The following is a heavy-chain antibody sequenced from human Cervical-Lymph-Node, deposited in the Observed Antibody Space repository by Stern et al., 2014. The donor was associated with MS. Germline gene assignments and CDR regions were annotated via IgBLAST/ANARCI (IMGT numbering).Heavy chain of an antibody. CDR2: VHYSGTT. V-gene: IGHV4-59*08. Sequence: QVQLQESGPGLVKPSETLSLTCSVSGGSISSYYWNWIRQPPGKGLEWIANVHYSGTTNYNPSLKSRVTILLDTSMNKISLKLTCVTAADTAVYYCAGSGTYYPDYWGQGILVTVSS. D-gene: IGHD3-3*01. J-gene: IGHJ4*02. CDR1: GGSISSYY. CDR3: AGSGTYYPDY.